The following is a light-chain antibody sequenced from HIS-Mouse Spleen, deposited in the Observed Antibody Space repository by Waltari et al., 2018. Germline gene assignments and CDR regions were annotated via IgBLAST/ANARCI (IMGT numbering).Light chain of an antibody. Sequence: DIQMTQSPSSLSASVGDRDTITCQASQDISNYLNWYRQKPGKAPKLLIYDASNLETGVPSRFSGSGSGTDFTFTISSLQPEDIATYYCQQYDHLLITFGQGTRLEIK. CDR3: QQYDHLLIT. V-gene: IGKV1-33*01. J-gene: IGKJ5*01. CDR1: QDISNY. CDR2: DAS.